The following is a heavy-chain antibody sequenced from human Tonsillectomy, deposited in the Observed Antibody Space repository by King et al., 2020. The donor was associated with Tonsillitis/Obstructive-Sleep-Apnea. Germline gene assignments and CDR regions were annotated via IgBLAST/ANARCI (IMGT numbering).Heavy chain of an antibody. CDR2: FSRSGSLT. J-gene: IGHJ3*02. Sequence: VQLVEAGGGLVKPGGFLRLSCSVSGFTFSDYYMSWIRPAPGQGLEWVSFFSRSGSLTRDADFVKGRFTISRDNAKKLLSLQINSLRAEDTAVYYCARVTGSDALDIWGQGTMVTVSS. D-gene: IGHD3-9*01. CDR3: ARVTGSDALDI. CDR1: GFTFSDYY. V-gene: IGHV3-11*05.